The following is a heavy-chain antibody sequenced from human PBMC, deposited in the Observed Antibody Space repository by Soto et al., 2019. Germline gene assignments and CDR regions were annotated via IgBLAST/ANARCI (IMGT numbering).Heavy chain of an antibody. V-gene: IGHV1-8*01. CDR2: MNPGSGDT. CDR3: AGMKTFGSLNWLDP. CDR1: GYSFTNND. J-gene: IGHJ5*02. Sequence: ASVKVSCKASGYSFTNNDVSWVRQATGQGLEWMGWMNPGSGDTGYAQKFQGRVTMTRDISIATAYMELSSLRSDDTAIYYCAGMKTFGSLNWLDPWGQGFLVTVCS. D-gene: IGHD3-16*01.